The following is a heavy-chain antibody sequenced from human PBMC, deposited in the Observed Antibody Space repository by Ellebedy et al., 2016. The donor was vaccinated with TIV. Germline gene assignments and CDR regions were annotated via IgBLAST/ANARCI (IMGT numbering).Heavy chain of an antibody. CDR3: ARDYYNTSGYYYGGY. CDR1: GFTFSSYN. D-gene: IGHD3-22*01. Sequence: GESLKISCAASGFTFSSYNMNWVRQAQGKGLEWISYISSSTSTIYYADSVKGRFTVSRDNAKNSLYLQMNSLRDEDTAVYYCARDYYNTSGYYYGGYWGQGTLVTVSS. CDR2: ISSSTSTI. J-gene: IGHJ4*02. V-gene: IGHV3-48*02.